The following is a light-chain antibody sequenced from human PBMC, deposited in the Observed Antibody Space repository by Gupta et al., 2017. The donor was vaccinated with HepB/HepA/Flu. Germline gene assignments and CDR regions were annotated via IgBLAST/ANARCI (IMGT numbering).Light chain of an antibody. V-gene: IGKV4-1*01. Sequence: DIVMTQSPDSLAVSLGERATINCKSSQSVLHSPNNKNYIAWYQHKPGQPPKLLIYWASSREYGVPDRFSGRGSGTDFTLTISSLQAEDVAVYYCQQEVSSPRTFGQGTKVEIK. J-gene: IGKJ1*01. CDR2: WAS. CDR3: QQEVSSPRT. CDR1: QSVLHSPNNKNY.